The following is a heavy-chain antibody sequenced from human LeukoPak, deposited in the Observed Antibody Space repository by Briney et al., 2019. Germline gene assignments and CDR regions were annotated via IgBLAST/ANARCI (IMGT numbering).Heavy chain of an antibody. CDR3: TSQRFYGDYTVFDF. D-gene: IGHD4-17*01. J-gene: IGHJ4*02. CDR1: GNTFSSCY. CDR2: SNPTTGGT. Sequence: ASVKVSCRSSGNTFSSCYIHWVRQAPGQGLEWMGWSNPTTGGTHYAQRFQGRVTLTSDTYISTAYMELTRLIYDDTSLYFCTSQRFYGDYTVFDFWGQGTLVTVSS. V-gene: IGHV1-2*02.